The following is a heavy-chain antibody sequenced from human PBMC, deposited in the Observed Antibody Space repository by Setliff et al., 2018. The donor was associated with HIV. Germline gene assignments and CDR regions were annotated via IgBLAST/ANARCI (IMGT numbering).Heavy chain of an antibody. D-gene: IGHD5-12*01. J-gene: IGHJ4*02. V-gene: IGHV4-61*09. CDR3: ARRGGTDIVATITGFDY. CDR2: IYTSGST. Sequence: SETLSLTSTVSGGSISSGSYYWSWIRQPAGKGLEWIGHIYTSGSTNYNPYLKSRVTISVDTSKNQFSLKMSSVTAADTAVYYCARRGGTDIVATITGFDYWGQGTLVTVSS. CDR1: GGSISSGSYY.